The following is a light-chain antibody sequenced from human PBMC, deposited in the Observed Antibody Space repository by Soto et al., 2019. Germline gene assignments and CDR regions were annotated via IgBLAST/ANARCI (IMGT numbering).Light chain of an antibody. V-gene: IGKV1-33*01. J-gene: IGKJ5*01. CDR3: QQYSHLIT. CDR1: QDISNY. CDR2: DAS. Sequence: DIQMTQSPSSLSASVGDRVTITCQASQDISNYLTWYQQKLGKAPKLLIYDASNWETGVPSRFSGSGSGTDFTFTISSLQPEDIATYYCQQYSHLITFGQGTRLEIK.